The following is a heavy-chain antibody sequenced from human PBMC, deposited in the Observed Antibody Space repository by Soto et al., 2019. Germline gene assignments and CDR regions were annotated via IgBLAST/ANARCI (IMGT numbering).Heavy chain of an antibody. D-gene: IGHD6-13*01. CDR3: ARSRHDSSRWYLGRPDYYGIDV. V-gene: IGHV5-51*01. CDR2: IYPGDSDT. Sequence: PGESLKISCKGSGYSFTSYWIGWVRQMPGKGLEWMGIIYPGDSDTRYSPSFQRQVTISADKSISTAYLQWSSLKASDTAMYYCARSRHDSSRWYLGRPDYYGIDVWGQATLVTVSS. J-gene: IGHJ6*01. CDR1: GYSFTSYW.